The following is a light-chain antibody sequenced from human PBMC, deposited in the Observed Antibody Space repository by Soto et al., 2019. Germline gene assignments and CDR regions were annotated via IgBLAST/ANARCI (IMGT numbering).Light chain of an antibody. J-gene: IGLJ1*01. Sequence: QSALTQPASVSGSPGQSITISCTGTSSDVGGYNYVSWYQQHPGKAPKLMIYDVSNRPSGVSNRFSGSKSGNTASLTISGLQAEEEADYYCSSYTSSSTVLVFGTGTKLTVL. CDR3: SSYTSSSTVLV. CDR2: DVS. V-gene: IGLV2-14*01. CDR1: SSDVGGYNY.